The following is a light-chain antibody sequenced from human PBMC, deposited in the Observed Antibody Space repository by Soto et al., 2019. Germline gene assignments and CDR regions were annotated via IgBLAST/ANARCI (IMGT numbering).Light chain of an antibody. CDR2: DVS. J-gene: IGLJ1*01. V-gene: IGLV2-18*02. Sequence: SVLTPPPSVSGSPGQSVAISCTGTSSDVGGSNGVSWYQQPPGTAPKLMIYDVSNRPSGVPDRLSGSKSGNTASLTISGLQAEDEGDYYCSSYTSSSTYVFGTGTKVTVL. CDR1: SSDVGGSNG. CDR3: SSYTSSSTYV.